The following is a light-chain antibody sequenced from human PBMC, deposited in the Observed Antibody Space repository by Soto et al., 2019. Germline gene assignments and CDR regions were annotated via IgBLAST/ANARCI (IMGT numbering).Light chain of an antibody. CDR2: ANT. V-gene: IGLV1-40*01. Sequence: QSVLTQPPSVSGAPGQRVTISCTGNNSNIGAGSGVNWYQQFPNRAPKLFIYANTHRPSGVPDRFSGSTSATSASLAITGLQTQDEADYYCQSFDSSLTGLIFGGGTKVTVL. J-gene: IGLJ2*01. CDR3: QSFDSSLTGLI. CDR1: NSNIGAGSG.